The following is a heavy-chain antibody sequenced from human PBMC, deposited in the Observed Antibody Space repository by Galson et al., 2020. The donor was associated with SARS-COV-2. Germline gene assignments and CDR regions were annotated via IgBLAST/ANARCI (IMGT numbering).Heavy chain of an antibody. J-gene: IGHJ6*02. D-gene: IGHD6-13*01. Sequence: SETLSLTCAVYGGSFSGYYWSWIRQPPGKGLEWIGEINHSGSTNYNPSLKSRDTSKNQFSLKLSSVTAADTAVYYCARGATGSSSWADYYYYGMDVWGQGTTVTVSS. CDR2: INHSGST. V-gene: IGHV4-34*01. CDR1: GGSFSGYY. CDR3: ARGATGSSSWADYYYYGMDV.